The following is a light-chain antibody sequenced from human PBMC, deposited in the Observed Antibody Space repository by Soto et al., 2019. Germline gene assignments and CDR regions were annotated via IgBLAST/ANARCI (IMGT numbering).Light chain of an antibody. J-gene: IGKJ5*01. CDR3: QQYGSSPIT. CDR2: DAS. Sequence: EIVFTQSPGTLSSSPAGRVXXXCXXSQTLTNISLAWYQQEPGQAPRXXIYDASSRATGIPDRFSGSGSGTDFTLTISRLEPEDFAVYYCQQYGSSPITFGQGTRLEIK. CDR1: QTLTNIS. V-gene: IGKV3-20*01.